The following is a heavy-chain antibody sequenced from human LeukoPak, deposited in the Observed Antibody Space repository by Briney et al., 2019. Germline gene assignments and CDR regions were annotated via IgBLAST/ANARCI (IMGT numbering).Heavy chain of an antibody. CDR3: ARDSGGDSHFDY. Sequence: SVTVSCKASGGTFSSYAISWVRQAPGQGLEWMGRIIPILGIANYAQKFQGRVTITADKSTSTAYMELSSLRSEDTAVYYCARDSGGDSHFDYWGQGTLVTVSS. CDR2: IIPILGIA. J-gene: IGHJ4*02. V-gene: IGHV1-69*04. CDR1: GGTFSSYA. D-gene: IGHD4-17*01.